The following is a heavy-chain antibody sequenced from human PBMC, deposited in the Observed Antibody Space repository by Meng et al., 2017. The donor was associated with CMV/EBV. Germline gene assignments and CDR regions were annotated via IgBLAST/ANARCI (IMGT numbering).Heavy chain of an antibody. V-gene: IGHV3-23*03. CDR2: IYSGGSST. Sequence: GGSLRLSCAASGFTFSSYAMSWVRQAPGKGLEWVSVIYSGGSSTYYADSVKGRFTISRDNSKNTLYLQMNSLRAEDTAVYYCATHPANYDFWSGYINWGQGTLVTVSS. CDR1: GFTFSSYA. CDR3: ATHPANYDFWSGYIN. J-gene: IGHJ4*02. D-gene: IGHD3-3*01.